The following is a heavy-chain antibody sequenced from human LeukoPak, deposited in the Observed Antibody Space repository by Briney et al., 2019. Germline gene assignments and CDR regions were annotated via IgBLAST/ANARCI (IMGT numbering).Heavy chain of an antibody. D-gene: IGHD6-19*01. V-gene: IGHV3-33*01. J-gene: IGHJ6*02. CDR3: AREAVAYYYGMDV. Sequence: GRSLRLSCAASGFTFSSYGMHWVRQAPGKGLEWVAVIWYDGSNKYYADSVKGRFTISRDNSKNTLYLQMNSLRAEDTAVYYCAREAVAYYYGMDVWGQGTTVTVS. CDR2: IWYDGSNK. CDR1: GFTFSSYG.